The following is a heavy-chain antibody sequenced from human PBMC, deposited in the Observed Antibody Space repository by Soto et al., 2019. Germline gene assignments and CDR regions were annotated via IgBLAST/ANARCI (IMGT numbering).Heavy chain of an antibody. J-gene: IGHJ2*01. CDR3: ARGPGSSGLTGYFDL. V-gene: IGHV3-21*01. CDR1: GFTFSSYS. Sequence: EVQLVESGGGLVKPGGSLRLSCAASGFTFSSYSMNWVRQAPGKGLEWVSSISSSSSYIYYADSVKGRFTISRDNAKNSLYLQMNSLRAEDTAVYYCARGPGSSGLTGYFDLWGRGTLVTVSS. CDR2: ISSSSSYI. D-gene: IGHD6-19*01.